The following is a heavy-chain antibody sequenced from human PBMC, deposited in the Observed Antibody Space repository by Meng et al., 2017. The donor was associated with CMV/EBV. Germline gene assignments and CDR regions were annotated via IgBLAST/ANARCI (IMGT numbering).Heavy chain of an antibody. D-gene: IGHD6-6*01. CDR2: INPNSGGT. CDR3: ARIDYSSSYFAFDI. Sequence: ASVKVSCKASGYTFTGYYMHWVRQAPGQGLEWMGWINPNSGGTNYAQKFQGRVTMTRDTSISTAYMEPSRLRSDDTAVYYCARIDYSSSYFAFDIWGQATMVTVSS. J-gene: IGHJ3*02. V-gene: IGHV1-2*02. CDR1: GYTFTGYY.